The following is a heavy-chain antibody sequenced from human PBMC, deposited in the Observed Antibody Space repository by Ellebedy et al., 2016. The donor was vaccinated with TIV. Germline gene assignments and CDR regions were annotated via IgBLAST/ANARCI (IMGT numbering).Heavy chain of an antibody. CDR3: ASLDIVGYGMEV. CDR2: IYYSGST. J-gene: IGHJ6*02. V-gene: IGHV4-39*01. CDR1: GGSISSSSYY. D-gene: IGHD2-2*03. Sequence: SETLSLXCTVSGGSISSSSYYWGWIRQPPGKGLEWIGSIYYSGSTYYNPSLKSRVTISVDTSKNQFSLKLSSVTAADTAVYYCASLDIVGYGMEVWGQGTAVTVSS.